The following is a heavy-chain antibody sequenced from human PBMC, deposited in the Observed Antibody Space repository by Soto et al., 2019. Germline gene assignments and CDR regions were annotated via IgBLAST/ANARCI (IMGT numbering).Heavy chain of an antibody. CDR2: INAGNGNT. CDR3: ARALTDSSGWYGINWFDP. CDR1: GYTFTSYA. J-gene: IGHJ5*02. Sequence: ASVKVSCKASGYTFTSYAMHWVRQAPGQRLEWMGWINAGNGNTKYSQKFQGRVTITRDTSASTAYMELSSLRSEDTAVYYCARALTDSSGWYGINWFDPWGQGTLVTVSS. V-gene: IGHV1-3*01. D-gene: IGHD6-19*01.